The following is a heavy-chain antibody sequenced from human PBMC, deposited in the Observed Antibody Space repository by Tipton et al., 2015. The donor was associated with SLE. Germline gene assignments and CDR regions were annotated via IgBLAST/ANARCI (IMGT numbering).Heavy chain of an antibody. J-gene: IGHJ4*02. V-gene: IGHV3-48*01. CDR1: GFIFSSYG. CDR3: AKGGTAVFDY. D-gene: IGHD1-14*01. Sequence: QLVQSGGGVVQPGGSLRLSCVASGFIFSSYGMNWVRQAPGKGLEWISYITGYSTTIYYADSVKGRFTISRDTARNSLYLQMNSLRVEDTAVYYCAKGGTAVFDYWGQGTLVTVSS. CDR2: ITGYSTTI.